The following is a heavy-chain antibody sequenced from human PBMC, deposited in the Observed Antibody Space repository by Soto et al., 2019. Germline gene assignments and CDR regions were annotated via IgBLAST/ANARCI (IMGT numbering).Heavy chain of an antibody. CDR3: ARGGLIITGYGMDV. CDR2: IIPTFGTA. V-gene: IGHV1-69*06. D-gene: IGHD3-22*01. Sequence: SVKVSCKASGGTFTSYRINWVRQAPGQGLEWMGEIIPTFGTANYAQKFQGRVTINADKSTSTAYMELSSLTSEDTAVYYCARGGLIITGYGMDVWGQGTTVTVS. CDR1: GGTFTSYR. J-gene: IGHJ6*02.